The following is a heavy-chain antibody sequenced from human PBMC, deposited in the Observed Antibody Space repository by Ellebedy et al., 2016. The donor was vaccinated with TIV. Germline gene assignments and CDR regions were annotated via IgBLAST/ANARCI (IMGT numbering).Heavy chain of an antibody. D-gene: IGHD3-9*01. CDR3: SRDLRNYDIFGRQYYFDY. Sequence: AASVKVSCKASGGTFSSYAISWVRQAPGQGLEWMGIINPSGGSTTYAQKLQGRVTMTRDTSTSTVYMELSSLRSEDTAVYYCSRDLRNYDIFGRQYYFDYWGQGTLVTVSS. CDR2: INPSGGST. CDR1: GGTFSSYA. J-gene: IGHJ4*02. V-gene: IGHV1-46*04.